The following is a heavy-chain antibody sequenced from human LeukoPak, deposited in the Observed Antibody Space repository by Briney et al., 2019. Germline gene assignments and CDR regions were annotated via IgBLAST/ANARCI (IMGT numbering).Heavy chain of an antibody. D-gene: IGHD4-11*01. CDR2: ISTYNGNT. J-gene: IGHJ4*02. V-gene: IGHV1-18*01. CDR3: AREYSDYPDTWVY. Sequence: GASVNVSCKASGYTFTDYGISWVRQAPGQGLEWMGWISTYNGNTNYAQKLQGRVTMTTDTSTSTAYMELRSLRSDDTAVYYCAREYSDYPDTWVYWGRGTLVSVSS. CDR1: GYTFTDYG.